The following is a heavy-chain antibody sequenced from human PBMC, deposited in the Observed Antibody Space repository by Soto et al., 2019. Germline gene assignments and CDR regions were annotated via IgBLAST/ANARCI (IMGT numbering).Heavy chain of an antibody. V-gene: IGHV4-31*03. CDR2: IYYSGST. CDR3: ASAPRYFDWLLYHRPPWTEAFDI. D-gene: IGHD3-9*01. Sequence: QLQLQESGPGLVKPSQTLSLTCTVSGGSISSGGYYWSWIRQHPGKGLEWIGYIYYSGSTYYNPSLKSRVTIAVDTSKTQFSLKLSSVTAADTSVYYCASAPRYFDWLLYHRPPWTEAFDIWGQGTMVTVSS. CDR1: GGSISSGGYY. J-gene: IGHJ3*02.